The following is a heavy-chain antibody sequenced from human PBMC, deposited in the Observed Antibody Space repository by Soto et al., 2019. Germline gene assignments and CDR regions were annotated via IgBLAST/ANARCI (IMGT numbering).Heavy chain of an antibody. CDR2: INHGGST. D-gene: IGHD5-12*01. V-gene: IGHV4-34*01. J-gene: IGHJ5*02. Sequence: QVHLQQWGAGLLKPSETLSLTCAVYGESLIGYYWTWIRQSPGKGLEWIGEINHGGSTNYNPSLKSRVTISIDTSKNQLSLKLTSVTAADTSVYYCARTDIVTTNWFDPWGQGTLVTVSS. CDR3: ARTDIVTTNWFDP. CDR1: GESLIGYY.